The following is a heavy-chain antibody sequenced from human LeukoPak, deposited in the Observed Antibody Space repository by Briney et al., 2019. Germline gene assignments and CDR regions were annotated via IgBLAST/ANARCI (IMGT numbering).Heavy chain of an antibody. CDR1: GYTFTSYG. J-gene: IGHJ4*03. V-gene: IGHV1-18*01. CDR3: ARGGYYGGSGTYGFFDY. D-gene: IGHD3-10*01. Sequence: ASVTVSCKASGYTFTSYGISWVRQAPGQGLEWMGWISAYNGNTNYAQKLQGRVTMTTDTSTSTAYMELRSLRSDDTAVYYCARGGYYGGSGTYGFFDYWGQGSLVTVSS. CDR2: ISAYNGNT.